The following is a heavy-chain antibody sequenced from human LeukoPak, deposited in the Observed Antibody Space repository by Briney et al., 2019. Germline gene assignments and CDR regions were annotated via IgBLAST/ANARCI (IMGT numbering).Heavy chain of an antibody. CDR3: AGRTGYFDY. D-gene: IGHD7-27*01. J-gene: IGHJ4*02. CDR2: ISASGGST. CDR1: GFTFSSFA. V-gene: IGHV3-23*01. Sequence: PGGSLRLSCAASGFTFSSFAMSWVRQAPGKGLEWVSGISASGGSTYYADSVKGRFTISRDNSRNTLYLQMNSLRAEDTAVYYCAGRTGYFDYWGQGTLVTVSS.